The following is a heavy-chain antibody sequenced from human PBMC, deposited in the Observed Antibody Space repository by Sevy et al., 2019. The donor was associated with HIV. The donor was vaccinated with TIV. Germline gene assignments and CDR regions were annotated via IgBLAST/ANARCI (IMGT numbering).Heavy chain of an antibody. CDR1: GFTFSSYA. CDR2: ISGSGGST. J-gene: IGHJ4*02. V-gene: IGHV3-23*01. Sequence: GGSLRLSCAASGFTFSSYAMSWIRQAPGKGLEWVSAISGSGGSTYYADSVKGRFTISRDNSKNTLYLQMNSLRAEDTAVYYCAKIPYSSSWYVDYWGQRTLVTVSS. CDR3: AKIPYSSSWYVDY. D-gene: IGHD6-13*01.